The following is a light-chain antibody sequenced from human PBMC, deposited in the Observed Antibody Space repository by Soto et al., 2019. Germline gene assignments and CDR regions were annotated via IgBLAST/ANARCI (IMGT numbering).Light chain of an antibody. V-gene: IGKV3-15*01. CDR3: QQYFEWPPMT. CDR2: GAS. J-gene: IGKJ1*01. Sequence: EVVMTQSPATLSASPGERATLSCWASETVATNLAWYQQKPSQAPRLLISGASTRAAGISDRFRGSGSGTEFTLTISSLRSEDSGIYYCQQYFEWPPMTFGQGTKVEI. CDR1: ETVATN.